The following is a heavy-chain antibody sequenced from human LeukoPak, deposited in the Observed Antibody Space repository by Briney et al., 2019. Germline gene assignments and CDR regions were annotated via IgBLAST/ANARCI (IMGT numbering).Heavy chain of an antibody. Sequence: PGGSLRLSCAASGFTFSSYSMNWVRQAPGKGLEWVSAISGSGGSTFYADSVKGRFTISRDNSKNTLYLQMNSLRAEDTAVYYCAKAEALVRAAFGYWGQGTLVTVSS. CDR2: ISGSGGST. J-gene: IGHJ4*02. D-gene: IGHD6-6*01. V-gene: IGHV3-23*01. CDR3: AKAEALVRAAFGY. CDR1: GFTFSSYS.